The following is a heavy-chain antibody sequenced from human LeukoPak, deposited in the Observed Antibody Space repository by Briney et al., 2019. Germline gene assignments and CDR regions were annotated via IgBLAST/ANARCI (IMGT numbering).Heavy chain of an antibody. CDR3: ARAVAGTLDYYYYMDV. D-gene: IGHD6-19*01. CDR2: IKQDGSEK. CDR1: GFTVSSYW. V-gene: IGHV3-7*01. J-gene: IGHJ6*03. Sequence: GGSLRLSCAASGFTVSSYWMSGVRQAPGKGVEWGANIKQDGSEKYYVGSVKGRFTISRDNAKNSLYLQMNSLRADDTAVYYCARAVAGTLDYYYYMDVWGKGTTVTVSS.